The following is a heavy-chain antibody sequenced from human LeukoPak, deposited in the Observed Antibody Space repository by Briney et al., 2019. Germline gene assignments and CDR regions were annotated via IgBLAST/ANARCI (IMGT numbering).Heavy chain of an antibody. D-gene: IGHD3-10*01. V-gene: IGHV3-74*01. CDR3: ARDSYSVRGARSFDY. J-gene: IGHJ4*02. CDR2: INSDGSGS. Sequence: PGGSLRLSCAASGFTFNSYWMHWVRQAPGKGLVWVSRINSDGSGSSYADSVKGRFTISRDNAKNSLYLQMNSLRAEDTAVYYCARDSYSVRGARSFDYWGREPWSPSPQ. CDR1: GFTFNSYW.